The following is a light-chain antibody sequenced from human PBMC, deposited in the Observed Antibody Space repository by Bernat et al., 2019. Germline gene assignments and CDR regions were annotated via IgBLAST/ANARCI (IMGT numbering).Light chain of an antibody. J-gene: IGLJ3*02. V-gene: IGLV3-27*01. CDR1: VLAKKY. CDR3: YSAADNNQWV. CDR2: KDS. Sequence: SYELTQPSSVSVSPGQTARITCSGDVLAKKYARWFQQKPGQAPVLVIYKDSERPSGIPERFSGSSPGTTVTLTISGAQVEDEADYYCYSAADNNQWVFGGGTKLTVL.